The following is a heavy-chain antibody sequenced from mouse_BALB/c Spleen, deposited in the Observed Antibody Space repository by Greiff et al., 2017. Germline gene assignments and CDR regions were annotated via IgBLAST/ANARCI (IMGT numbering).Heavy chain of an antibody. J-gene: IGHJ4*01. Sequence: LVKLGASVKISCKASGYSFTGYYMPWVKQSPGKSLEWIGYISCYNGATSYNQKFKGKATFTVDTSSSTAYMQFNSLTSEDSAVYYGAREELGYGSSPYAMDYWGQGTSVTVAS. V-gene: IGHV1S34*01. CDR2: ISCYNGAT. CDR3: AREELGYGSSPYAMDY. D-gene: IGHD1-1*01. CDR1: GYSFTGYY.